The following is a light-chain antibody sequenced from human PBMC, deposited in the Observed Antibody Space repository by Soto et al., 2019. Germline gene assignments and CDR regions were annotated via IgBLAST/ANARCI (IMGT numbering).Light chain of an antibody. CDR3: QHTYSPPVT. V-gene: IGKV1-39*01. CDR2: EAS. J-gene: IGKJ1*01. Sequence: DIRMTQSPSSLSASVGDRVTIACRASQSIDTHLNWYQQHPGKAPNALIYEASNLQSGVPSRFSGSGSGTDFTLTISGLQPDDSATYYCQHTYSPPVTFGQGTKVEIK. CDR1: QSIDTH.